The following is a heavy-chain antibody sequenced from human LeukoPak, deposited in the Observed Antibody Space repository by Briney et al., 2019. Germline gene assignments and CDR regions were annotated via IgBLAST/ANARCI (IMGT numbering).Heavy chain of an antibody. V-gene: IGHV4-34*01. Sequence: SETLSLTCAVYGGSFSGYYWSWIRQPPGKGPEWIGEINHSGSTNYNPSLKSRVTISVDTSKNQFSLKLSSVTAADTAVYYCARPKGGQGAFDIWGQGTMVTVSS. CDR3: ARPKGGQGAFDI. D-gene: IGHD6-25*01. CDR1: GGSFSGYY. CDR2: INHSGST. J-gene: IGHJ3*02.